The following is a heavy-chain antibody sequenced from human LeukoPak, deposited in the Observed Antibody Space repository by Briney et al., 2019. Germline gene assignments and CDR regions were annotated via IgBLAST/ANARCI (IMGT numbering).Heavy chain of an antibody. CDR3: ASGNYYDSSGYYAFDY. CDR1: GYTFTSYD. D-gene: IGHD3-22*01. J-gene: IGHJ4*02. V-gene: IGHV1-8*01. CDR2: MNPNSGNT. Sequence: GASVKVSCKASGYTFTSYDINWVRQATGQGLEWMGWMNPNSGNTGYAQKFRGRVTMTRSTSISTAYMELSSLRSEDTAVYYCASGNYYDSSGYYAFDYWGQGTLVTVSS.